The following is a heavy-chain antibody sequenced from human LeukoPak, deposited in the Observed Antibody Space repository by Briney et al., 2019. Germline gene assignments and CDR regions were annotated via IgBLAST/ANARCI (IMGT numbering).Heavy chain of an antibody. D-gene: IGHD2-21*01. J-gene: IGHJ4*02. CDR3: ARKKVEVVATYDY. CDR1: GFTFSAYY. CDR2: SNPHSATP. V-gene: IGHV1-2*02. Sequence: ASVKVSCKTSGFTFSAYYIHWIRQAPGHGLEWMGWSNPHSATPTYAQKFQGRVTMTRDTSSNTAYMELSSLTSDDPAIYFCARKKVEVVATYDYWGQGTLITVSS.